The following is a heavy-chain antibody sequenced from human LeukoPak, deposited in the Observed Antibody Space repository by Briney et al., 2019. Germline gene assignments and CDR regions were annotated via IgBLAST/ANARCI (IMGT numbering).Heavy chain of an antibody. CDR3: AKDGGYGGNSGYFDY. J-gene: IGHJ4*02. CDR2: ISGSDGST. D-gene: IGHD4-23*01. CDR1: GFTFSSYA. V-gene: IGHV3-23*01. Sequence: GGSLRLSCAASGFTFSSYAMSWVRQAPGKGLEWVSAISGSDGSTYYADSVKGRFTISRDNSKNTLYLQMNSLRAEDTAVYYCAKDGGYGGNSGYFDYWGQGTLVTVSS.